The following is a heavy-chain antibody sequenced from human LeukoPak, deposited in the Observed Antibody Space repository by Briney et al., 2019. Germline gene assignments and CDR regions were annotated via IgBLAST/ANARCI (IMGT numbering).Heavy chain of an antibody. CDR3: AKDAMDIVVVVAATFDAFDI. J-gene: IGHJ3*02. CDR2: ISGSGGST. CDR1: GFTFSNAW. V-gene: IGHV3-23*01. D-gene: IGHD2-15*01. Sequence: GGSLRLSCAASGFTFSNAWMSWVRQAPGKGLEWVSAISGSGGSTYYADSVKGRFTISRDNSKNTLYLQMNSLRAEDTAVYYCAKDAMDIVVVVAATFDAFDIWGQGTMVTVSS.